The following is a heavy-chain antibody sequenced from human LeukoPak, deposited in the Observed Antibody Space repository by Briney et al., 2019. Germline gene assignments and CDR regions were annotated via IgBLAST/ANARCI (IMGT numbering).Heavy chain of an antibody. CDR1: GGSISSGCYY. CDR3: ASVGQLPTTYYFDY. Sequence: SQTLSLTCTVSGGSISSGCYYWSWIRQHPGKGLEWIGYIYYSGSTYYNPSLKSRVTISVDTSKNQFSLKLSSVTAADTAVYYCASVGQLPTTYYFDYWGQGTLVTVSS. J-gene: IGHJ4*02. D-gene: IGHD2-2*01. CDR2: IYYSGST. V-gene: IGHV4-31*03.